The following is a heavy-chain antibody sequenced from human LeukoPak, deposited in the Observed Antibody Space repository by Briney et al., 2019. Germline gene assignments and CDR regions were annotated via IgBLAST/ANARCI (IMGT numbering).Heavy chain of an antibody. CDR1: GDSISSYY. Sequence: SETLSLTCTVSGDSISSYYWSWIRQPPGKGLEWIGYIYHSGSTNYNPSLKSRVTISADTSKDQFSLKLASVTAADTAVYYCATGYSSTWYYFDYWGQGTLVTLSS. J-gene: IGHJ4*02. D-gene: IGHD6-13*01. CDR2: IYHSGST. CDR3: ATGYSSTWYYFDY. V-gene: IGHV4-59*01.